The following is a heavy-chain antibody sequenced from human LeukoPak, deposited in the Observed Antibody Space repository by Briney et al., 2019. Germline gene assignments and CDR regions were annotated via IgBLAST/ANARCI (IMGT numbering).Heavy chain of an antibody. V-gene: IGHV3-48*03. Sequence: GGSPRLSRAASGFTFSSYEMNWVRQAPGKGLEWVSYISSSGSTIYYADSVKGRFTISRDNAKNSLYLQMNSLRAEDTAVYYCAELGITMIGGVWGKGTTVTISS. CDR1: GFTFSSYE. J-gene: IGHJ6*04. CDR2: ISSSGSTI. D-gene: IGHD3-10*02. CDR3: AELGITMIGGV.